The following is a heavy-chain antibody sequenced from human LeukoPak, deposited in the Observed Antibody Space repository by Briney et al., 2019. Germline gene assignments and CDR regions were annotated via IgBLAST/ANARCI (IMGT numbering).Heavy chain of an antibody. CDR1: ADSISSFY. CDR3: ATLAGYIYGVTSDF. Sequence: PSETLSLTCTVSADSISSFYWSWIRQPPGKGLKWIGYIYYTGNTNYNPSLKSRVTISVDTSRNQFSLKLTSVTAADTAVYYCATLAGYIYGVTSDFWGQGTLVTVSS. D-gene: IGHD5-18*01. CDR2: IYYTGNT. V-gene: IGHV4-59*08. J-gene: IGHJ4*02.